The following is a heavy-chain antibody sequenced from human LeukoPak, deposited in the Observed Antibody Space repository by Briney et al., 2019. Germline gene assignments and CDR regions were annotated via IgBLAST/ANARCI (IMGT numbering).Heavy chain of an antibody. V-gene: IGHV3-48*04. CDR3: ARGGDGYSRFDP. CDR1: GFPFSSDS. D-gene: IGHD5-24*01. CDR2: ISKNRDLK. Sequence: GGSLRLSCAASGFPFSSDSMNWVRQAPGKGLEWVSYISKNRDLKSHADSVKGRFTIFRDNAKNSLFLQMNSLRVEDTAVYYCARGGDGYSRFDPWGQGTLVTVSS. J-gene: IGHJ5*02.